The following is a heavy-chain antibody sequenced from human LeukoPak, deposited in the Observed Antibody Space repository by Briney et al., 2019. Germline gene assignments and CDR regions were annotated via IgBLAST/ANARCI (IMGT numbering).Heavy chain of an antibody. Sequence: GGSLRLSCAASGFTFSSYEMNWVRQAPGKGLEWVSYISSSGSTIYYADSVKGRFTISRDNAKNSLYLQMNSLRAEDTAVYYCARVGYSYGIYYYYMDVWGKGTTVTISS. J-gene: IGHJ6*03. CDR1: GFTFSSYE. CDR3: ARVGYSYGIYYYYMDV. D-gene: IGHD5-18*01. CDR2: ISSSGSTI. V-gene: IGHV3-48*03.